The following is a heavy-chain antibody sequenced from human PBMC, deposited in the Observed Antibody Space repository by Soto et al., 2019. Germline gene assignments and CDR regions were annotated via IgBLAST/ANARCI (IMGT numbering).Heavy chain of an antibody. J-gene: IGHJ3*02. CDR1: GFTFSSYG. Sequence: QVQLVESGGGVVQPGRSLRLSCAASGFTFSSYGMHWVRQAPGKGLEWVAVISYDGSNKYYADSVKGRFTISRDNSKNTLYLQMNSLRAEDTAVYYCAKTLLITGTTGDAFDIWGQGTMVTVSS. CDR3: AKTLLITGTTGDAFDI. V-gene: IGHV3-30*18. D-gene: IGHD1-20*01. CDR2: ISYDGSNK.